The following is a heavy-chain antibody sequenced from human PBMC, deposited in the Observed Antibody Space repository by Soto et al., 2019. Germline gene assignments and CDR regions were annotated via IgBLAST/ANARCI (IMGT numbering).Heavy chain of an antibody. V-gene: IGHV3-30*18. CDR1: GFAFSGYG. Sequence: QVQLVESGGGVVQPGWSLRLSCAASGFAFSGYGMHWVRQAPGKGLEWVAVISSDGSNKYYLDSVKGRFTISRDNSKNTLFLQMNSLRPEETAVYYCAKDFGMAPGNIWGQGTLVTVSS. CDR3: AKDFGMAPGNI. D-gene: IGHD1-1*01. J-gene: IGHJ4*02. CDR2: ISSDGSNK.